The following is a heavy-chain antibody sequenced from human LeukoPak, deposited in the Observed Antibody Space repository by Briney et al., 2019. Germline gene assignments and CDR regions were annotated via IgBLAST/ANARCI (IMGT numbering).Heavy chain of an antibody. V-gene: IGHV3-30*02. D-gene: IGHD5-18*01. CDR2: LRYDGGNK. J-gene: IGHJ4*02. Sequence: PGGSLRLSCAASGFTFSSSGMHWVRQPPGKGLEWVTFLRYDGGNKYYADSVKGRFTISRDNSKNTLFLQMNSLRAEDTAVYYCAKEASRGYSFPYTPIEKPYYFDYWGQGTLVTVSS. CDR1: GFTFSSSG. CDR3: AKEASRGYSFPYTPIEKPYYFDY.